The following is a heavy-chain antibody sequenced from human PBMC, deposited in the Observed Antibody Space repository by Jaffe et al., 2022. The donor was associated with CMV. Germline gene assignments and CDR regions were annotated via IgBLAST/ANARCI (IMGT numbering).Heavy chain of an antibody. V-gene: IGHV3-15*01. Sequence: EVQLVESGGGLVKPGGSLRLSCAASGFTFSNAWMSWVRQAPGKGLEWVGRIKSKTDGGTTDYAAPVKGRFTISRDDSKNTLYLQMNSLKTEDTAVYYCTTAALVSGNYYDSSGYYLLDYWGQGTLVTVSS. D-gene: IGHD3-22*01. J-gene: IGHJ4*02. CDR3: TTAALVSGNYYDSSGYYLLDY. CDR1: GFTFSNAW. CDR2: IKSKTDGGTT.